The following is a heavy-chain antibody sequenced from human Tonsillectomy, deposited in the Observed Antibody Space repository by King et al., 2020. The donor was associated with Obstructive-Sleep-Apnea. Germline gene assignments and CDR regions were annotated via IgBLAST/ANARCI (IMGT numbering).Heavy chain of an antibody. CDR1: GASISSYC. D-gene: IGHD1-26*01. CDR3: ARGTAIVGATSRAFDI. J-gene: IGHJ3*02. V-gene: IGHV4-4*07. Sequence: VQLQESGPGLVKPSETLSLTCTVSGASISSYCWSGIRQSAGKGLEWIWRMYTSGSTNYNPSLKSRVTMSGDTSKNQFSLKLNSVTAADTAVYYCARGTAIVGATSRAFDIWGQGTKVTVSS. CDR2: MYTSGST.